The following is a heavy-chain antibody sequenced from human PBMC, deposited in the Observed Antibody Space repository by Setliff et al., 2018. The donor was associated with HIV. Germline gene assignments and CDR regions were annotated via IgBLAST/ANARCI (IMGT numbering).Heavy chain of an antibody. D-gene: IGHD5-18*01. Sequence: PGGSLRLSCAASGFTFSSYGMHWVRQAPGKGLEWVAFIRYDGSEKYYVDSVKGRFTISRDNVKESLYLQMNSLRAEDTAVYFCARQGPRGYSHGYGDYWGQGTLVTVSS. CDR3: ARQGPRGYSHGYGDY. CDR1: GFTFSSYG. CDR2: IRYDGSEK. V-gene: IGHV3-30*02. J-gene: IGHJ4*02.